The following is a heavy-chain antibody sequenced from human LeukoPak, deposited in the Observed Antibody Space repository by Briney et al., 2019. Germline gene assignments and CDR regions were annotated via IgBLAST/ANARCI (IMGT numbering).Heavy chain of an antibody. CDR3: AREVEYSSSHFDY. Sequence: SETLSLTCTVSGGSISSGGYYWSWIRQPPGKGLEWIGYIYHSGSTYYNPSLKSRVTISVDRSKNQFSLKLSSVTAADTAVYYCAREVEYSSSHFDYWGQGTLVTVSS. J-gene: IGHJ4*02. D-gene: IGHD6-6*01. CDR1: GGSISSGGYY. CDR2: IYHSGST. V-gene: IGHV4-30-2*01.